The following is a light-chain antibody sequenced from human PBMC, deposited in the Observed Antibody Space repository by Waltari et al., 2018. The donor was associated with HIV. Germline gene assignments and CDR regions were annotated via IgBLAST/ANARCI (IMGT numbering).Light chain of an antibody. J-gene: IGLJ3*02. Sequence: QSALTQPASVSGSPGQSITISCTGTSSDVGSYNLVSWYQQHPGKAPKLIIYEGTKRPSGVSNRFSGSKSGNTASLTISGLQAEDEGDYHCCSYAGTSILVFGGGTKLTVL. CDR1: SSDVGSYNL. V-gene: IGLV2-23*01. CDR3: CSYAGTSILV. CDR2: EGT.